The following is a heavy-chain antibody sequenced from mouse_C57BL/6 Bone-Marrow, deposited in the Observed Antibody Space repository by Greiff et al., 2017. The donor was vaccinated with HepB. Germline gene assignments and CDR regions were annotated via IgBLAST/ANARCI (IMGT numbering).Heavy chain of an antibody. D-gene: IGHD3-2*02. CDR3: ARTAQSFDY. Sequence: EVQVVESGGGLVKPGGSLKLSCAASGFTFSSYAMSWVRQTPEKRLEWVATISDGGSYTYYPDNVKGRFTISRDNAKNNLYLQMSHLKSEDTAMYYCARTAQSFDYWGQGTTLTVSS. J-gene: IGHJ2*01. V-gene: IGHV5-4*01. CDR2: ISDGGSYT. CDR1: GFTFSSYA.